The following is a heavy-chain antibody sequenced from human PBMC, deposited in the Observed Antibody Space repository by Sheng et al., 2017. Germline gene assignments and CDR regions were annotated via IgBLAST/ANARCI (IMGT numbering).Heavy chain of an antibody. CDR2: VGFDGTFT. CDR3: AKGDARPALNNPFDL. CDR1: GFTFSSYG. Sequence: QVHLVESGGGVVQPGGSLRLSCAASGFTFSSYGFHWVRQNPGKGLEWVAFVGFDGTFTSYADSVRGRLTISRDDSKKTVFLQMNSLSTEDTALYYCAKGDARPALNNPFDLWGQGTVVTVSS. J-gene: IGHJ3*01. D-gene: IGHD2-21*01. V-gene: IGHV3-30*02.